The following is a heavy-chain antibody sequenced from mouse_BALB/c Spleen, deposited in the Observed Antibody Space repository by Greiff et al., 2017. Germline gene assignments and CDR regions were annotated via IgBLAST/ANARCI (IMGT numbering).Heavy chain of an antibody. CDR2: IDPANGNT. J-gene: IGHJ3*01. D-gene: IGHD1-2*01. Sequence: VQLQQSGAELVKPGASVKLSCTASGFNIKDTYMHWVKQRPEQGLEWIGRIDPANGNTKYDPTFQGKATITADTSSNTAYLQLSSLTSEDTAVYYCATTATIAYWGQGTLVTVSA. CDR1: GFNIKDTY. V-gene: IGHV14-3*02. CDR3: ATTATIAY.